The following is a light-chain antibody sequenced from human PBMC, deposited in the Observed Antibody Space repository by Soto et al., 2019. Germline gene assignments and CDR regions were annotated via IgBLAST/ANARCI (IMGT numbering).Light chain of an antibody. J-gene: IGLJ1*01. CDR3: AAWDDSLDGYV. CDR1: SSDVGGYDY. Sequence: QSVLTQPASVSGSPGQSVTISCTGTSSDVGGYDYVSWYQQHPGTAPKLMLYEVNNRPSGVSNRFSGSKSGNTASLIISGLQSEDEADYYCAAWDDSLDGYVFGTGTKVTVL. V-gene: IGLV2-14*01. CDR2: EVN.